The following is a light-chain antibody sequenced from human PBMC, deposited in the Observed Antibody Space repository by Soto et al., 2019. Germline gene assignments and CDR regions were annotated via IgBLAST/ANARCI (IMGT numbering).Light chain of an antibody. CDR2: AAS. Sequence: DIQMTQSPSSLSASVGDRVTITCRASQFINKYLSWYQQKPGKVHKXLINAASTLQSGVPSRFNGSRSGTDCSIAISSLQPEDFATYYCQQNYNPPWTFGQGTKVDIK. V-gene: IGKV1-39*01. J-gene: IGKJ1*01. CDR1: QFINKY. CDR3: QQNYNPPWT.